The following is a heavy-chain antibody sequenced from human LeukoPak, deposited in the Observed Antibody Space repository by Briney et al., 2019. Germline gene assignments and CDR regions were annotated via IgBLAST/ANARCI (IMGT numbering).Heavy chain of an antibody. D-gene: IGHD2-2*01. Sequence: GGSLRLSRAASGFTVSSNYMSWVRQAPGKGLEWVSVIYSGGSTYYADSVKGRFTISRDNSKNTLYLQMNSLRAEDTAVYYCARDCSSTSCSPGYYYYGMDVWGQGTTVTVSS. J-gene: IGHJ6*02. CDR1: GFTVSSNY. CDR3: ARDCSSTSCSPGYYYYGMDV. CDR2: IYSGGST. V-gene: IGHV3-53*01.